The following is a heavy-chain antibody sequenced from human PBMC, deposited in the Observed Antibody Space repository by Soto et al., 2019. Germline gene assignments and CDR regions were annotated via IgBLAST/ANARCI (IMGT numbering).Heavy chain of an antibody. CDR3: ARGENSGYENLDY. J-gene: IGHJ4*02. Sequence: SETLSLTCTVSGGSISSYYWSWIRQPPGKGLEWIGYIYYSGSTNYNPSLKSRVTISVDTSKNQFSLKLSSVTAADTAVYYCARGENSGYENLDYWGQGTLVTVSS. V-gene: IGHV4-59*01. D-gene: IGHD5-12*01. CDR1: GGSISSYY. CDR2: IYYSGST.